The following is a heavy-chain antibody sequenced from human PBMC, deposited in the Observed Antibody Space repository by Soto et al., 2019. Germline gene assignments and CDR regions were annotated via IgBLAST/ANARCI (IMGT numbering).Heavy chain of an antibody. J-gene: IGHJ6*03. D-gene: IGHD5-12*01. Sequence: GGSLRLSCAASGFTFSSYWMHWVRQAPGKGLVWVSRINSDGSSTSYADSVKGRFTISRDNAKNTLYLQMNSLRAEDTAVYYCARPRKVATITPYYYYYYMDVWGKGTTVTVSS. V-gene: IGHV3-74*01. CDR3: ARPRKVATITPYYYYYYMDV. CDR2: INSDGSST. CDR1: GFTFSSYW.